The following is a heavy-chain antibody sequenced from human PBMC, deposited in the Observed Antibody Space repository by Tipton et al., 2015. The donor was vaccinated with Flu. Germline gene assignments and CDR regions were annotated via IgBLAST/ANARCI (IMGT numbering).Heavy chain of an antibody. Sequence: TLSLTCSISGDSISSDFFWGWIRQPPGKGLEWIASIHRSGSTYYNPSLKSRVTISVDRSKNQFSLKLSSVTAADTAVYYCARGGLLWFGELSPGYFDYWGQGTLVTVSS. CDR3: ARGGLLWFGELSPGYFDY. CDR2: IHRSGST. CDR1: GDSISSDFF. D-gene: IGHD3-10*01. V-gene: IGHV4-38-2*02. J-gene: IGHJ4*02.